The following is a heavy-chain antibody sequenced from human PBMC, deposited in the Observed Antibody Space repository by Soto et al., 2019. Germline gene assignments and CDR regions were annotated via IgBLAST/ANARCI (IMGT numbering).Heavy chain of an antibody. D-gene: IGHD3-10*01. V-gene: IGHV5-51*01. CDR2: IYPGDSDT. Sequence: GESLKISCKGSVYSVTSYWIGWVRQMPGKGLEWMGIIYPGDSDTRYSPSFQGQVTISADKSISTAYLQWSSLKASDTAMYYCARSMVRGVIIAPYYYYGMDVWGQGTTVTVSS. CDR3: ARSMVRGVIIAPYYYYGMDV. J-gene: IGHJ6*02. CDR1: VYSVTSYW.